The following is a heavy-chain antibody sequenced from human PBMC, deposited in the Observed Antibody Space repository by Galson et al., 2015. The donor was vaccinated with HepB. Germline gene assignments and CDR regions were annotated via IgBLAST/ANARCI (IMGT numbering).Heavy chain of an antibody. CDR3: TRLRNLSGYSSS. J-gene: IGHJ4*02. D-gene: IGHD6-13*01. CDR2: IQSKAYNYAT. V-gene: IGHV3-73*01. CDR1: GFTFSGSA. Sequence: SLRLSCAGSGFTFSGSAMHWVRQASGKGLEWVGRIQSKAYNYATAYPASVKGRFTTTRDDSKNTAYLQRNSLRTEDTAGYYCTRLRNLSGYSSSWGQGTLVCVSS.